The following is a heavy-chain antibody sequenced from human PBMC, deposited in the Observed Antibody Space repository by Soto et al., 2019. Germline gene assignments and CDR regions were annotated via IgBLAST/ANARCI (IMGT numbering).Heavy chain of an antibody. V-gene: IGHV5-10-1*03. Sequence: EVQLVQSGAEVKKPGESLRISCKGSGYRFTSYWISWVRQMPGKGLAWMGRIDPTASYSSYSPSFQGHVTILADKSIATAYLQLSTLKASDTGMYYCARHYRESSTYPTLPLAYWGQGTLVTVSS. CDR1: GYRFTSYW. CDR3: ARHYRESSTYPTLPLAY. D-gene: IGHD2-2*01. CDR2: IDPTASYS. J-gene: IGHJ4*02.